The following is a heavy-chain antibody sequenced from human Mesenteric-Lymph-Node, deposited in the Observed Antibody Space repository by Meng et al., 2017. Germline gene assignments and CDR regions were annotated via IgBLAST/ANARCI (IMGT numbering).Heavy chain of an antibody. CDR3: ARLPPRGSYRDVFDY. D-gene: IGHD3-16*02. J-gene: IGHJ4*02. CDR1: GFTFSSYA. CDR2: ISYDGSNK. V-gene: IGHV3-30*07. Sequence: GESLKISCAASGFTFSSYAMHWVRQAPGKGLEWVAVISYDGSNKYYADSVKGRFTISADKSISTAYLQWSSLKASDTAMYYCARLPPRGSYRDVFDYWGQGTLVTVSS.